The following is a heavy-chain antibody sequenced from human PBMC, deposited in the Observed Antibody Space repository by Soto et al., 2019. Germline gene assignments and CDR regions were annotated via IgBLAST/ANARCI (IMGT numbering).Heavy chain of an antibody. Sequence: SQTPSLTCGISGDSVSSDRAAWHWIRQSPSRGLEWLGRTYYRSRWYTDYAISVKSRVTISPDPSKNQFSLQLDSLTPEDTAIYYCVRDNIVAGMDLFDYWGRGTLVTVSS. D-gene: IGHD5-12*01. CDR3: VRDNIVAGMDLFDY. V-gene: IGHV6-1*01. J-gene: IGHJ4*02. CDR2: TYYRSRWYT. CDR1: GDSVSSDRAA.